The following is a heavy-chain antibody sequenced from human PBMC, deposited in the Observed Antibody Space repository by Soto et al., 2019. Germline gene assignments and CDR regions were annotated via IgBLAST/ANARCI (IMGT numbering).Heavy chain of an antibody. Sequence: QVQLQESGPGLVKPSQTLSLTCTVSGGSISSGAYYWSWIRQHPGEGLEWIGYVYYTGTTYYNPSLKRRVTILVDTSKHQFSLKLSSVTAADTAVYYCARLSYYDSSDFYHSDSWGQGTLVTVSS. J-gene: IGHJ4*02. V-gene: IGHV4-31*03. CDR1: GGSISSGAYY. CDR2: VYYTGTT. D-gene: IGHD3-22*01. CDR3: ARLSYYDSSDFYHSDS.